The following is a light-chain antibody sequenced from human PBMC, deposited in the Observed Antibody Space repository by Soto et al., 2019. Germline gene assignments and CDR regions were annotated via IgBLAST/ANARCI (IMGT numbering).Light chain of an antibody. CDR1: QSVSSH. CDR3: QQYGGVPYT. Sequence: EIVLTQSPGTLSMSPGERATLSCRASQSVSSHFAWYQQKSGQAPRLLIYDASKRATGIPARFSGSGSGTDFTLTISRLEPEDFAIYYCQQYGGVPYTFGQGPRWIS. CDR2: DAS. V-gene: IGKV3-20*01. J-gene: IGKJ2*01.